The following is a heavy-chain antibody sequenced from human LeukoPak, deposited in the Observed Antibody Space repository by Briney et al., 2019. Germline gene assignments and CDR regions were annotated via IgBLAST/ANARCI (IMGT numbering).Heavy chain of an antibody. D-gene: IGHD5-12*01. J-gene: IGHJ5*02. CDR3: AKLRIVATELWLDP. CDR2: ISGSGGST. Sequence: PGGSLRLSCAASGFTFSSYAMSWVRQAPGKGLEWVSAISGSGGSTYYADSVKGRFTISRDNSKNTLYLQMNSLRAEDTAVYYCAKLRIVATELWLDPWGQGTLVTVSS. CDR1: GFTFSSYA. V-gene: IGHV3-23*01.